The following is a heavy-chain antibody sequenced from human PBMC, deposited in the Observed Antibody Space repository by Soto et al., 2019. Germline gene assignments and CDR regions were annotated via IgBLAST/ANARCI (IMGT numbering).Heavy chain of an antibody. CDR1: GFTFDDYA. CDR3: AKGVAGYCSSTSCYSGESGPFDY. J-gene: IGHJ4*02. CDR2: ISWNSGSI. Sequence: EVQLVESGGGLVQPGRSLRLSCAASGFTFDDYAMHWVRQAPGKGLEWVSGISWNSGSIGYADSVKGRFTISRDNAKNSLYLQMNSLRAEETALYYCAKGVAGYCSSTSCYSGESGPFDYWGQGTLVTVSS. V-gene: IGHV3-9*01. D-gene: IGHD2-2*01.